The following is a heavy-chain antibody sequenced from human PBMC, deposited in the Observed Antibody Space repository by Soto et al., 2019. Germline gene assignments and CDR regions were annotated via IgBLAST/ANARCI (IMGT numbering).Heavy chain of an antibody. CDR3: ARETVGALDY. V-gene: IGHV1-69*13. J-gene: IGHJ4*02. CDR2: IIPIFGTA. CDR1: GGTFSSYA. Sequence: EASVKVSCKASGGTFSSYAISWVRQAPGQGLEWMGGIIPIFGTANYAQKFQGRVTITADESTSTAYMELSSLRSEDTAVYYCARETVGALDYWGQGTLVTVSS. D-gene: IGHD1-26*01.